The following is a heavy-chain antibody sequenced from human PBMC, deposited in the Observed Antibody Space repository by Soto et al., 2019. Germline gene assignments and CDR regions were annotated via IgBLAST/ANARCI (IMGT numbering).Heavy chain of an antibody. CDR2: IYSDGAT. CDR1: GFTASSNY. CDR3: ARDSVAYCGGGSCYAVSDS. Sequence: EVQLVESGGGLVQPGGSLRLSCAASGFTASSNYMSWVRQAPGKGLEWVSIIYSDGATYYADSVKGRFTISRDSSKNTLYLLMNSLRAEDTAVYYCARDSVAYCGGGSCYAVSDSWGQGTLVTVSS. J-gene: IGHJ5*02. V-gene: IGHV3-66*01. D-gene: IGHD2-15*01.